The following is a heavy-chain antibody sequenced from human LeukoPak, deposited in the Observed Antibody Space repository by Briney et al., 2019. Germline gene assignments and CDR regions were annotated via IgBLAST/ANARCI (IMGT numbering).Heavy chain of an antibody. CDR1: GFPLSSHG. J-gene: IGHJ1*01. D-gene: IGHD6-13*01. CDR2: ISYEGSTK. V-gene: IGHV3-30*18. CDR3: AKESGSRSYGAYFPH. Sequence: GGSLRLFRAASGFPLSSHGLQGVRPAPAKGLAGVAVISYEGSTKYYADSVKGRFTISRDNSKSTLYLQMNSLRADDTAVYYCAKESGSRSYGAYFPHWGQGTLVTVSS.